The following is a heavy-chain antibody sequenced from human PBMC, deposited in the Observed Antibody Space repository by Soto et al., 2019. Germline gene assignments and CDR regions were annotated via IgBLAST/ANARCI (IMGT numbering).Heavy chain of an antibody. CDR1: GYMFTGYN. D-gene: IGHD3-10*01. CDR3: AREVTMVRGARVYGMDV. CDR2: INPNSGGT. V-gene: IGHV1-2*02. J-gene: IGHJ6*02. Sequence: QVQLEQSGAEVKKAGASVKVSCKASGYMFTGYNMHWVRQAPGQGLEWMGWINPNSGGTNYAQKYQGRVTMTRAMSSSTAYMELSMLRSDDTAVYYCAREVTMVRGARVYGMDVWGQGTTVTVSS.